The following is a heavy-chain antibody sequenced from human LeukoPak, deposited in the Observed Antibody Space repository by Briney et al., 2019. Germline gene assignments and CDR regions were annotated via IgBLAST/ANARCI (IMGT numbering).Heavy chain of an antibody. D-gene: IGHD6-13*01. J-gene: IGHJ6*03. CDR3: AREVAATGGYYYYMDV. Sequence: GGSLRLSCAAAGFTFSTYWMSWVRRAPGKVLEWVANIKQDGSEKYYVDSVKGRFTISRDNAKNSLYLQMNSLRAEDTAVYYCAREVAATGGYYYYMDVWGKGTTVTVSS. CDR1: GFTFSTYW. V-gene: IGHV3-7*01. CDR2: IKQDGSEK.